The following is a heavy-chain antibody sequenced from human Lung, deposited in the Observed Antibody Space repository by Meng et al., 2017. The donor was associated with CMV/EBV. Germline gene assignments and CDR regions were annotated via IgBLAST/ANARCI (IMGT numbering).Heavy chain of an antibody. J-gene: IGHJ6*02. CDR3: AKPRQGTYGMDV. V-gene: IGHV3-23*03. CDR1: GFTFSSYA. D-gene: IGHD3-10*01. CDR2: IYSGGSST. Sequence: GESXKISCAASGFTFSSYAMSWVRQAPGKGLEWVSVIYSGGSSTYYADSVKGRFTISRDNSKNTLYLQMNSLRAEDTAVYYCAKPRQGTYGMDVWGQGTTVTVSS.